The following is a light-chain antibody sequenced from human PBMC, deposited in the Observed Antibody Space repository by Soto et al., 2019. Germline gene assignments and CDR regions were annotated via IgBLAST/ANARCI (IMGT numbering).Light chain of an antibody. CDR2: DTS. Sequence: QAVVTQEPSLTVSPGGTVTLTCGSSTGAVTSGHYPYWFQQKPSQVPRTLIYDTSNKHSWTPARFSGSLLGGKAALTLSGAQAEDEGDYYCLLSYSGEVVFGGGTKLTVL. CDR1: TGAVTSGHY. J-gene: IGLJ2*01. CDR3: LLSYSGEVV. V-gene: IGLV7-46*01.